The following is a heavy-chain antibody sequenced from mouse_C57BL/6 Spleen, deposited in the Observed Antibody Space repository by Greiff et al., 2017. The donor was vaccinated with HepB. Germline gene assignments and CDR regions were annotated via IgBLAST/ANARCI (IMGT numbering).Heavy chain of an antibody. V-gene: IGHV5-17*01. CDR3: ARIYLLYGNYDAMDY. D-gene: IGHD2-1*01. CDR1: GFTFSDYG. CDR2: ISSGSSTI. J-gene: IGHJ4*01. Sequence: EVQLVESGGGLVKPGGSLKLSCAASGFTFSDYGMHWVRQAPEKGLEWVAYISSGSSTIYYADTVKGRFTISRDNAKNTLFLQMTSLRSEDTAMYYCARIYLLYGNYDAMDYWGQGTSVTVSS.